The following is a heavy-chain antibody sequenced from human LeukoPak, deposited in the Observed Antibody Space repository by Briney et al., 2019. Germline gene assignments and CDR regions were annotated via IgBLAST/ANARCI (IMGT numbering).Heavy chain of an antibody. CDR2: IYHSGST. D-gene: IGHD2-15*01. CDR1: GGSISSGGYY. Sequence: SETLSLTCTVSGGSISSGGYYWSWIRQPPGKGLEWIGYIYHSGSTYYNPSLKSRVTISVDRSKNQFSLKLSSVTAADTAVYYCASPQKCSGGSCYLLVDAFDIWGQGTMVAVSS. CDR3: ASPQKCSGGSCYLLVDAFDI. V-gene: IGHV4-30-2*01. J-gene: IGHJ3*02.